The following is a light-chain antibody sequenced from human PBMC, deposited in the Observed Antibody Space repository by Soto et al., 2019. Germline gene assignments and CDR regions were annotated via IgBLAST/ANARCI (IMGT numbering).Light chain of an antibody. CDR1: SSDVGEYDY. J-gene: IGLJ3*02. V-gene: IGLV2-11*01. Sequence: QSALTQPRSVSGSPGQSVTISCTGTSSDVGEYDYVSWYQHHPGKAPKLMIYDVSQRPSGVPDRFSGSKSGSTASPTISGLQAEDEADYYCCSYAGSRVFGGGTKLTVL. CDR3: CSYAGSRV. CDR2: DVS.